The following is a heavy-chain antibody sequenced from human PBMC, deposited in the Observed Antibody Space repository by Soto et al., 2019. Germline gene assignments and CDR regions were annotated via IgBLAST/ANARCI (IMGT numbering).Heavy chain of an antibody. V-gene: IGHV3-23*01. CDR2: ISGSGGST. Sequence: GGSLRLSCAASGFTFSSYAMSWVRQAPGKGLEWVSAISGSGGSTYYADSVKGRFTISRDNSKNTLYLQMNSLRAEDTAVYYASAVADSHYYYGMDVWGQGTTVTVSS. J-gene: IGHJ6*02. D-gene: IGHD6-19*01. CDR3: SAVADSHYYYGMDV. CDR1: GFTFSSYA.